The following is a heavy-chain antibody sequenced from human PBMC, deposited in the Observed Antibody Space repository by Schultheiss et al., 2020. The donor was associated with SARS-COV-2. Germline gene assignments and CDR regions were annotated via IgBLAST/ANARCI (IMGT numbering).Heavy chain of an antibody. D-gene: IGHD6-19*01. V-gene: IGHV3-30*03. CDR3: AASGEWLAEFDY. Sequence: GGSLRLSCAASGFTFSSYSMNWVRQAPGKGLEWMAIIAYDGSNKNYADSVRGRFTISRDNSKNTVYLQMNSLRFEDTAVYYCAASGEWLAEFDYWGQGTLVTVSS. CDR1: GFTFSSYS. CDR2: IAYDGSNK. J-gene: IGHJ4*02.